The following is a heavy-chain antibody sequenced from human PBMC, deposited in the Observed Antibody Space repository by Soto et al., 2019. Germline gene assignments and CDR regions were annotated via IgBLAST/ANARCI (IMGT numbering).Heavy chain of an antibody. CDR2: INPSGGST. Sequence: QVQLVQSVAEVKKPGASVKVSCKASGYTFTSYYMHWVRQAPGQGLEWMGIINPSGGSTSYAQKFQGRVTMTRDTSTSTVYMELSSLRSEDTAVYYCARGPGPDLHYYYGMDVWGQGTTVTVSS. CDR3: ARGPGPDLHYYYGMDV. J-gene: IGHJ6*02. CDR1: GYTFTSYY. V-gene: IGHV1-46*01.